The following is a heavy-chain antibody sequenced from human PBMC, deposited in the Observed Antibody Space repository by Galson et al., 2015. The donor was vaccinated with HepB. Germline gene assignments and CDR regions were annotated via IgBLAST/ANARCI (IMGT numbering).Heavy chain of an antibody. CDR1: GFTFSTSW. D-gene: IGHD3-3*01. J-gene: IGHJ4*02. CDR3: ARGDFWSGPRGLDY. Sequence: SLRLSCAASGFTFSTSWMSWVCQAPGKGLEYVANMKQDGSEIYYVDSVKGRFTISRDNAQNSLYLQMNSLRAEDTAVYYCARGDFWSGPRGLDYWGQGTLVTVSS. CDR2: MKQDGSEI. V-gene: IGHV3-7*03.